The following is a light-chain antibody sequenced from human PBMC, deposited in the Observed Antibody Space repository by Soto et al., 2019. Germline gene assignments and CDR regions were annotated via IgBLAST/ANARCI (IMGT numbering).Light chain of an antibody. Sequence: EIVMTQSPATLSVSPGERATLSCRASQSISTKLAWYQQKPGQAPRVLIYSASTRATGVPARFSGSGSGTEFTLTNSSLEPEDFAIYYCHQYDNWPPTWTFGQGTRVEIK. V-gene: IGKV3-15*01. J-gene: IGKJ1*01. CDR3: HQYDNWPPTWT. CDR1: QSISTK. CDR2: SAS.